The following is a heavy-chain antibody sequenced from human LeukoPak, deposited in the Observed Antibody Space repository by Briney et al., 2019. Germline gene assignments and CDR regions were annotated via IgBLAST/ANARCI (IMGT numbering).Heavy chain of an antibody. Sequence: GGSLRLSCAASGFTFSSYSMNWVRQAPGKGLEWLGRIKSKTDGGTTDYAAPVKGRFTISRDDSKTTLYLQMNSLKTEDTAVYYCTTRCSNTSCFGNWFDPWGQGTLVTVSS. V-gene: IGHV3-15*01. D-gene: IGHD2-2*01. CDR2: IKSKTDGGTT. CDR1: GFTFSSYS. CDR3: TTRCSNTSCFGNWFDP. J-gene: IGHJ5*02.